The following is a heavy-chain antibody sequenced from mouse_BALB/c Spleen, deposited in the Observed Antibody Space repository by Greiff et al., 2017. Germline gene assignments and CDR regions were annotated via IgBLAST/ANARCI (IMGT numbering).Heavy chain of an antibody. CDR2: ISSGGSYT. Sequence: EVKLVESGGDLVKPGGSLKLSCAASGFTFSSYGMSWVRQTPDKRLEWVATISSGGSYTYYPDSVKGRFTISRDNAKNTLYLQMSSLKSEDTAMYYCARPSTMITMFAYWGQGTLVTVSA. J-gene: IGHJ3*01. CDR1: GFTFSSYG. D-gene: IGHD2-4*01. CDR3: ARPSTMITMFAY. V-gene: IGHV5-6*02.